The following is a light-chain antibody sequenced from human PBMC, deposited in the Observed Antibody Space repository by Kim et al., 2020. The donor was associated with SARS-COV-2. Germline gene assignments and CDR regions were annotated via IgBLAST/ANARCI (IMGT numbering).Light chain of an antibody. CDR1: SSDVGALYY. J-gene: IGLJ2*01. Sequence: GQSVTLSCTGTSSDVGALYYVSWYQHHPGKAPKVLIYEVNKRPSGVADRFSGSKSGNTASLTVSGLQGDDEATYYCSSYAGNNNMVFGGGTKVTVL. V-gene: IGLV2-8*01. CDR2: EVN. CDR3: SSYAGNNNMV.